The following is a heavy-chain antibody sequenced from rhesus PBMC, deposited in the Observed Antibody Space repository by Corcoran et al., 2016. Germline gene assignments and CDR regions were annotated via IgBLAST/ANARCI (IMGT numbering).Heavy chain of an antibody. CDR2: ICGSSGMA. CDR3: AKAGKATDFDF. Sequence: QVQLQESGPGLVKPSESLSLTCAVSGAAISSRYWSCIRQAPGKGRERIGRICGSSGMAGYRPPLRGPVAISIDTSENQVSLSLISVAAADTAVYYCAKAGKATDFDFWCQGVLVTVSS. D-gene: IGHD1-44*01. CDR1: GAAISSRY. V-gene: IGHV4-147*01. J-gene: IGHJ4*01.